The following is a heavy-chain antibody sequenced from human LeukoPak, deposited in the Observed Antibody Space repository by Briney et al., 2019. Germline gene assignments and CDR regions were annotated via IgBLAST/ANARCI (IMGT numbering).Heavy chain of an antibody. CDR1: GFTFSSYW. D-gene: IGHD6-13*01. Sequence: GGSLRLSCAGSGFTFSSYWMHWVRRAPGKGPVWVSRTNTDGSGTNYADFVKGRFTISRDNAKNTLYLQMNSLRVEDTAVYYCAKLGSSSWNWFDPWGQGTLVTVSS. J-gene: IGHJ5*02. V-gene: IGHV3-74*01. CDR3: AKLGSSSWNWFDP. CDR2: TNTDGSGT.